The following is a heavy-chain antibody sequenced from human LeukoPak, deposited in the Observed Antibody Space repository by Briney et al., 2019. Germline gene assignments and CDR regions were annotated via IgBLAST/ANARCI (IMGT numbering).Heavy chain of an antibody. V-gene: IGHV4-59*08. J-gene: IGHJ4*02. CDR1: GGSISKFY. CDR3: ARQVEMATYYFDY. CDR2: IYYSGST. Sequence: SETLSLTCTVSGGSISKFYWSWIRQPPGKGLEWIGYIYYSGSTNYNPSLKSRVTISVDTSKNQLSLKLNSVTAADTAVYYCARQVEMATYYFDYWGQGTLVTVSS. D-gene: IGHD5-24*01.